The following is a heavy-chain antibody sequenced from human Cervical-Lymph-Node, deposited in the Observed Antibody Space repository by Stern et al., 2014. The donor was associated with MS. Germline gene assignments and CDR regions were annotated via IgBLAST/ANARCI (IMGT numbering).Heavy chain of an antibody. CDR2: IYYSCST. CDR3: ARGTMTTVTRGAFDI. CDR1: GGSISSGGYY. J-gene: IGHJ3*02. D-gene: IGHD4-17*01. V-gene: IGHV4-31*03. Sequence: VPLVESGPGLVKPSQTLSLTCTVSGGSISSGGYYWSWIRQHPGKGLEWIGYIYYSCSTYYNPTLKSRVTISVDTSKNQFSLKLSSVTAADTAVYYCARGTMTTVTRGAFDIWGQGTMVTVSS.